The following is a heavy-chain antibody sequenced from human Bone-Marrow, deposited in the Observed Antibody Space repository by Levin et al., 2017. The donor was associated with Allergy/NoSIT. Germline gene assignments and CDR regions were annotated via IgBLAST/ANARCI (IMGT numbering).Heavy chain of an antibody. CDR2: ISWDGGST. V-gene: IGHV3-43D*04. Sequence: PGGSLRLSCAASGFTFDDYAMHWVRQAPGKGLEWVSLISWDGGSTYYADSVKGRFTISRDNSKNSLYLQMNSLRAEDTALYYCAKGDYDFWIYGMDVWGQGTTVTVSS. D-gene: IGHD3-3*01. J-gene: IGHJ6*02. CDR3: AKGDYDFWIYGMDV. CDR1: GFTFDDYA.